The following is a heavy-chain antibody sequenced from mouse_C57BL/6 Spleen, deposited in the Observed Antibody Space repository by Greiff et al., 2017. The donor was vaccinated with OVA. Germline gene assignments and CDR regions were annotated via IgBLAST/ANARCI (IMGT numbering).Heavy chain of an antibody. CDR3: ARLTTVVGGNFDY. Sequence: QVQLQQPGAELVKPGASVKMSCKASGYTFTSYWITWVKQRPGQGLEWIGDIYPGSGSTNYNEKFKSKATLTVDTSSSTAYMQLSSLTSADSAVYYCARLTTVVGGNFDYWGQGTTLTVSS. CDR1: GYTFTSYW. J-gene: IGHJ2*01. D-gene: IGHD1-1*01. V-gene: IGHV1-55*01. CDR2: IYPGSGST.